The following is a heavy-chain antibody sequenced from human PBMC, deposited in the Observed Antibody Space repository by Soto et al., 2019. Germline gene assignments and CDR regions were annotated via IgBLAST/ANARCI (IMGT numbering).Heavy chain of an antibody. CDR2: IYHSGST. J-gene: IGHJ4*02. D-gene: IGHD6-13*01. CDR3: ARCIAAAGPIDY. V-gene: IGHV4-4*02. Sequence: QVQLQESGPGLVKPSGTLSLTCAVSGGSISSSNWWSWVRQPPGKGLEWIGEIYHSGSTNNNPSLKSRVPVSVDKSKNRFSLKLSSVAAADTAVYYCARCIAAAGPIDYWGQGTLVTVSS. CDR1: GGSISSSNW.